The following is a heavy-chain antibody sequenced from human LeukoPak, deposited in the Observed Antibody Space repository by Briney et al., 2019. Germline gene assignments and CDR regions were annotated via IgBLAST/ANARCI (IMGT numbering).Heavy chain of an antibody. CDR3: ARDGPPLGYCSGGSCYYYYYGMDV. CDR2: ISAYNGNT. CDR1: GYTFTSNG. D-gene: IGHD2-15*01. J-gene: IGHJ6*02. V-gene: IGHV1-18*01. Sequence: ASVKVSCKASGYTFTSNGISWVRQAPGQGLEWMGWISAYNGNTNYAQKLQGRVTMTTDTSTSTAYMELRSLRSDDTAVYYCARDGPPLGYCSGGSCYYYYYGMDVWGQGTTVTVSS.